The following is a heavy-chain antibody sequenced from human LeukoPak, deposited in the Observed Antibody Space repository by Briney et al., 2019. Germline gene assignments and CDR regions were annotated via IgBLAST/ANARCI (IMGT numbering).Heavy chain of an antibody. J-gene: IGHJ4*02. CDR1: GYTFTSYD. Sequence: GASVKVSCKASGYTFTSYDINWVRQATGQGLEWMGWMNPNSGNTGYAQKFQGRVTMTRNTSISTAYMELSSLRSEDTAVYYCARGNRLLWFGEALNDYWGQGTLVTVSS. D-gene: IGHD3-10*01. V-gene: IGHV1-8*01. CDR3: ARGNRLLWFGEALNDY. CDR2: MNPNSGNT.